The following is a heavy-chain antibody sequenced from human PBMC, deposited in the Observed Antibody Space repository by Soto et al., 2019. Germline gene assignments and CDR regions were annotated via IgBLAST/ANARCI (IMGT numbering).Heavy chain of an antibody. Sequence: QVQLQESGPGLVKPSETLSLTCTVSGGSISSYYWSWIRQPPGKGLEWIGYIYYSGSTNYNPSLKRRVTISPDTSTNQLSLKLSSAAAADTAADYCSRPVVNSSGDYCDYYYYYMDVWGKGTPVTVSS. CDR3: SRPVVNSSGDYCDYYYYYMDV. J-gene: IGHJ6*03. CDR1: GGSISSYY. CDR2: IYYSGST. V-gene: IGHV4-59*01. D-gene: IGHD6-25*01.